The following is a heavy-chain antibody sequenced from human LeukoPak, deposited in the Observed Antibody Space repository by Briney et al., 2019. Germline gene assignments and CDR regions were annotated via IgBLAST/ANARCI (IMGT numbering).Heavy chain of an antibody. V-gene: IGHV1-69*01. Sequence: SVKVSCKASGGTFSSYAISWVRQAPGQGLEWMGGIIPIFGTANYAQKFQGRVTITADESTSTAYMELSSLRSEDTAVYYCARDQRATYGSGSYSNRFDPWGQGTLVTVSS. D-gene: IGHD3-10*01. CDR1: GGTFSSYA. CDR2: IIPIFGTA. J-gene: IGHJ5*02. CDR3: ARDQRATYGSGSYSNRFDP.